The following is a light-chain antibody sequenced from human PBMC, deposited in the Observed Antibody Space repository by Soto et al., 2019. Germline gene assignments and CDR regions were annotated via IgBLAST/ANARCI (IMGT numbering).Light chain of an antibody. CDR1: QSVSSY. CDR3: QQRSNWPPFT. J-gene: IGKJ3*01. CDR2: DAS. V-gene: IGKV3-11*01. Sequence: EIVLTQSPATLSLSPGERATLSCRASQSVSSYLAWYQQKPGQAPRLLIYDASNRATGIPARFSGSGSGTDFPLTISCLEPEDFAVYYCQQRSNWPPFTFGPGTKVYIK.